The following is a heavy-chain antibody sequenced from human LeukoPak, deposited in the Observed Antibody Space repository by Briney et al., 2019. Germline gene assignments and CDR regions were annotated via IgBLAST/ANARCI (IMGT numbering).Heavy chain of an antibody. V-gene: IGHV1-69*05. J-gene: IGHJ4*02. CDR3: ARGDQFLYYYDSNPFDY. CDR2: IIPIVGTE. Sequence: SVKVSCKASGGTFSSYAISWVRQAPGQGLEWMGRIIPIVGTENYAQKFQGRVTITTDESTSTAYMELSSLRSEDTAVYYCARGDQFLYYYDSNPFDYWGQGTLVTVSS. D-gene: IGHD3-22*01. CDR1: GGTFSSYA.